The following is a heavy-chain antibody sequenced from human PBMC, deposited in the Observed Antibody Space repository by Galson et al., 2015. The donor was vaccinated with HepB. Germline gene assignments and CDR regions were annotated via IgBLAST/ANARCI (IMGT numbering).Heavy chain of an antibody. V-gene: IGHV3-21*01. CDR2: MSSSSSYI. CDR1: GFTFSSYS. D-gene: IGHD1-26*01. Sequence: SLRLSCAASGFTFSSYSMNWVRQAPGKGLEWVSSMSSSSSYIYYADSVKGRFTISRDNAKNSLYLQMNSLRAEDTAVYYCARDRHSQGARDPYYYYYGMDVWGQGTTVTVSS. CDR3: ARDRHSQGARDPYYYYYGMDV. J-gene: IGHJ6*02.